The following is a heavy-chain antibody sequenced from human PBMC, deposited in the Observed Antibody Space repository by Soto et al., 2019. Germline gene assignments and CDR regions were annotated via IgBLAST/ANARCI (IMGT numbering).Heavy chain of an antibody. D-gene: IGHD3-3*01. J-gene: IGHJ6*02. Sequence: KPSETLSLTGTVSGGSVSSGSYYWSWIRQPPAKGLEWIGYIYYSGSTNYNPSLKSRVTISVDTSKNQFSLKLSSVTAADTAVYYCARDSAIDFWSRSYGMDVWGQGTTVTVSS. CDR2: IYYSGST. CDR3: ARDSAIDFWSRSYGMDV. CDR1: GGSVSSGSYY. V-gene: IGHV4-61*01.